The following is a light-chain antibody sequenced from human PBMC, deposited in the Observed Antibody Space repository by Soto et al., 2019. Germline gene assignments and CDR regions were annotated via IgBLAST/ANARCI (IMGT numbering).Light chain of an antibody. CDR1: SSNIGNNY. Sequence: QSVLTQPPSVSAAPGQKVTISCSGSSSNIGNNYVSWYQQLPGPAPKLLIEENNHRPSGIPDPFSGSKSGTSATLGITGLQTGDEADYYCRTWDSSLSNVVFGGGTKLTVL. CDR2: ENN. J-gene: IGLJ2*01. CDR3: RTWDSSLSNVV. V-gene: IGLV1-51*02.